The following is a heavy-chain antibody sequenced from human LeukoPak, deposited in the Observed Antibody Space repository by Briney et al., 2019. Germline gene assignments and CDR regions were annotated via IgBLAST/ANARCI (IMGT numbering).Heavy chain of an antibody. CDR1: GYTFTGYY. Sequence: GASVKVSCKASGYTFTGYYMHWVRQAPGQGLEWMGWINPNSGGTTYAQKFQGRVTMTRDTSISTAYMELSRLRSDDTAVYYCARGSGYSSSYYFDYWGQGTLVTVSS. D-gene: IGHD6-6*01. J-gene: IGHJ4*02. V-gene: IGHV1-2*02. CDR3: ARGSGYSSSYYFDY. CDR2: INPNSGGT.